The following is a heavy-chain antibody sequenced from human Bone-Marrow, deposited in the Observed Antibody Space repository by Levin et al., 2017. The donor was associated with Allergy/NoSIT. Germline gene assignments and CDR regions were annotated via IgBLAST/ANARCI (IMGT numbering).Heavy chain of an antibody. CDR2: ISYDGSKI. CDR3: GEGGDYLAY. D-gene: IGHD4-17*01. J-gene: IGHJ4*02. CDR1: GFTFSSFT. V-gene: IGHV3-30*01. Sequence: GGSLRLSCTASGFTFSSFTMHWVRQAPGKGLEWVALISYDGSKIYYADSVKGRFTISRDNSMNTLYLQMNSLRTDDTAMYYCGEGGDYLAYWGQGTLVTVSS.